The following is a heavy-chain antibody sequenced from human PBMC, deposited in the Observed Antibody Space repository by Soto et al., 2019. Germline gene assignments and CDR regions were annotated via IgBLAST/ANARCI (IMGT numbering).Heavy chain of an antibody. CDR2: IWYDGSNK. Sequence: PGGSLRLSCAASGFTFSSYGMHWVRQAPGKGLEWVAVIWYDGSNKYYADSVKGRFTISRDNSKNTLYLQMNSLRAEDTAVYYCARDPVSDITVTTFYYYYYMDVWGKGTTVTVSS. V-gene: IGHV3-33*01. D-gene: IGHD4-17*01. CDR1: GFTFSSYG. CDR3: ARDPVSDITVTTFYYYYYMDV. J-gene: IGHJ6*03.